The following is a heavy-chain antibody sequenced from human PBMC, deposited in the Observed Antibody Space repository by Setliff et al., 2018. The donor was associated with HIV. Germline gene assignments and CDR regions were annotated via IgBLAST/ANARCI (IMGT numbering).Heavy chain of an antibody. CDR2: IYYSGNA. D-gene: IGHD3-3*01. CDR3: ARGLMSYNFWGGRNDYHYMDV. Sequence: LSLTCTVSGGSISSNNYYWGWIRQSPGKGLEWFGSIYYSGNAYYNPSLKSRLTISMDTSKNQFSLKLNSVTAADTAVYYCARGLMSYNFWGGRNDYHYMDVWGKGTTVTVSS. V-gene: IGHV4-39*07. CDR1: GGSISSNNYY. J-gene: IGHJ6*03.